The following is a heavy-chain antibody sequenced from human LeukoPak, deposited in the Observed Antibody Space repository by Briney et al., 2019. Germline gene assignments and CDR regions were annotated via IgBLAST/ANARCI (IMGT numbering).Heavy chain of an antibody. CDR2: IYYSGAT. CDR3: AGGVYIAAAQYGF. Sequence: ETLSLTCTVSGGSISTYYWNWIRQPPGKGLEWIGYIYYSGATNYNPSLKSRVTISVDTSKNQFSLKLSSVTAADTAVYYCAGGVYIAAAQYGFWGQGTLVTVSS. D-gene: IGHD6-13*01. V-gene: IGHV4-59*01. J-gene: IGHJ4*02. CDR1: GGSISTYY.